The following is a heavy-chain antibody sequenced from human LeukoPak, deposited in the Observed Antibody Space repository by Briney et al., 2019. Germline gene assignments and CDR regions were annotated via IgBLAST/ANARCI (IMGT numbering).Heavy chain of an antibody. CDR2: IYHSGGT. J-gene: IGHJ4*02. CDR3: AGGSGSYYGFDY. D-gene: IGHD3-10*01. CDR1: GGSISSSNW. V-gene: IGHV4-4*02. Sequence: SETLSLTCAVSGGSISSSNWWSWVRQPPGKGLEWIGEIYHSGGTNYNPSLKSRVTISVDKSKNQFSLKLSSVTAADTAVYYCAGGSGSYYGFDYWGQGTLVTVSS.